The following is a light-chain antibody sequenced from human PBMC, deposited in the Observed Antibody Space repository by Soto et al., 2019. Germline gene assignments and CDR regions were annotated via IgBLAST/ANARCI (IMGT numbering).Light chain of an antibody. CDR3: CSSAGSSTV. V-gene: IGLV2-23*02. Sequence: QSVLTQPASVSGSPGQSITISCTGTSSDVGSYNLVSWYQQHPGKAPKLMICEVSKRPSGVSNRFSGSKSGNTASLTISGLQAEDEADYYCCSSAGSSTVFGTGTKLTVL. CDR2: EVS. J-gene: IGLJ1*01. CDR1: SSDVGSYNL.